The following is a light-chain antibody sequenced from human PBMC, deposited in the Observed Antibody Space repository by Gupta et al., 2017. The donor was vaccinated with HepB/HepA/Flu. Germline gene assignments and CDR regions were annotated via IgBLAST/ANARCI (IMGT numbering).Light chain of an antibody. V-gene: IGLV2-8*01. J-gene: IGLJ3*02. CDR3: SSYAGSNNPWV. Sequence: QPALTQPASASGSPGRSVIISCPGSSSDVGGYKYVSWYQQYPGKAPKLMIYEVAKRPSGGPYHFSGSKSCNTASLTVFCRQTDDEADYYCSSYAGSNNPWVFGGGTKLTVL. CDR2: EVA. CDR1: SSDVGGYKY.